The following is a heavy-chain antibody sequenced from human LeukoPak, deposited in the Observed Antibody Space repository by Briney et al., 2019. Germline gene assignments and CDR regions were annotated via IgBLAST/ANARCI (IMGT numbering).Heavy chain of an antibody. CDR1: GFTFSSYA. CDR3: AKNYRPGKACYDL. J-gene: IGHJ5*02. V-gene: IGHV3-23*01. CDR2: ISGSGGST. D-gene: IGHD1-14*01. Sequence: PGGSLRLSCAASGFTFSSYAMSWVRQAPGKGLEWVSAISGSGGSTYYADSVKGRFTMSRDNSRNRLYLQMNSLRAEDTAVYYCAKNYRPGKACYDLWGQGTLVTVS.